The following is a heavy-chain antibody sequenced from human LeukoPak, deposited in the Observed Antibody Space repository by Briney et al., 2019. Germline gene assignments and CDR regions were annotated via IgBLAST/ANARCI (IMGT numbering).Heavy chain of an antibody. CDR2: IYPGDSDT. D-gene: IGHD3/OR15-3a*01. CDR3: ARRGSPPIDLDY. CDR1: GYSFTTYC. V-gene: IGHV5-51*01. J-gene: IGHJ4*02. Sequence: GESLKISCKGSGYSFTTYCIAWVRQMPGKGLEWMGIIYPGDSDTKYNPSFEGQVTISADKSVSTAYLQWSSLEASDTAIYYCARRGSPPIDLDYWGQGTLVTVSS.